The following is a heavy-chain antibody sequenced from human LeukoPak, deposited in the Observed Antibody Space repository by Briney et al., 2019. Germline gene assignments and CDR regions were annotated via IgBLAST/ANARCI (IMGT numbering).Heavy chain of an antibody. J-gene: IGHJ4*02. CDR1: GFTFGTYS. V-gene: IGHV3-23*01. Sequence: GGSLRLSCGASGFTFGTYSMTWVRQAPGKGLEWVSSISGDGGVTEYADSVKGRFISSRDNSKNTLYLQMNSLRAEDTAVYYCAKGGSRFDYWGQGTLVTVSS. D-gene: IGHD3-10*01. CDR2: ISGDGGVT. CDR3: AKGGSRFDY.